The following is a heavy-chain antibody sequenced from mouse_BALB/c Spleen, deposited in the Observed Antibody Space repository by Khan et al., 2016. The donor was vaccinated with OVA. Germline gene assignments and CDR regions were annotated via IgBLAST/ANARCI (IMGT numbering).Heavy chain of an antibody. CDR1: GFSLTSYG. V-gene: IGHV2-6*02. CDR3: ARWFDGYSSLYAMDY. CDR2: IWSDGST. Sequence: VQLKESGPGLVAPSQSLSITCTVSGFSLTSYGVHWVRQPSGKGLEWLVVIWSDGSTNYNSVLKSRLSISKDNSKSQVFLKMNSLQTDDTAIYYCARWFDGYSSLYAMDYWGQGTSVTVSS. D-gene: IGHD2-3*01. J-gene: IGHJ4*01.